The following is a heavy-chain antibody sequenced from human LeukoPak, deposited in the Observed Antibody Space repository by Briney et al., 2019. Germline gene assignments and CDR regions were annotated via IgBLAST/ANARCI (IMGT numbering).Heavy chain of an antibody. Sequence: PGGSLRLSCTASGFTFSSYAMSWVRQAPGKGLDWVSAITGSGDNTYYADSVKGRFTISRDNFRSTLYLQMNNLGAEDTALYYCAKDRVPRYSGYGLSDDWGQGTLVTVSA. D-gene: IGHD5-12*01. CDR1: GFTFSSYA. CDR3: AKDRVPRYSGYGLSDD. J-gene: IGHJ4*02. CDR2: ITGSGDNT. V-gene: IGHV3-23*01.